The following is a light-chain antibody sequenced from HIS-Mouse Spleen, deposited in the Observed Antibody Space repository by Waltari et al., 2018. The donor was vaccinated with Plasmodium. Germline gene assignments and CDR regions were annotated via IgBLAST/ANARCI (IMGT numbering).Light chain of an antibody. CDR2: EGS. V-gene: IGLV2-23*03. CDR1: SSDVGSYNL. CDR3: CSYAGSSTFVV. J-gene: IGLJ2*01. Sequence: QSALTQPASVSGSPGQSITISCTGPSSDVGSYNLVSWYQQHPGKAPKLMIYEGSKRPSGVSNRVSGAKSGNTASLTISGLQAEDEADYYCCSYAGSSTFVVFGGGTKLTVL.